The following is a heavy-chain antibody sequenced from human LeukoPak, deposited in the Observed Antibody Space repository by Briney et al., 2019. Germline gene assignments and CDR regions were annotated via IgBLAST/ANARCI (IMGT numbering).Heavy chain of an antibody. Sequence: ASVKVSCKTSGYTFTDYFIHWVRQSPGQGLEWMGWINPRNGDTNYARQFQGRVTLTRDTSISTAYMDLSRLTSDDTAVYYCARDRYGDGFAHLDYWGQGALVTVSS. V-gene: IGHV1-2*02. CDR2: INPRNGDT. CDR1: GYTFTDYF. J-gene: IGHJ4*02. D-gene: IGHD5-24*01. CDR3: ARDRYGDGFAHLDY.